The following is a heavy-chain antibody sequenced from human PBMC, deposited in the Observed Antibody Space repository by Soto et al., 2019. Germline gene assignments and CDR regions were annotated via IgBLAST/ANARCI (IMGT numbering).Heavy chain of an antibody. CDR2: ISSSSSYI. V-gene: IGHV3-21*01. J-gene: IGHJ6*02. CDR3: ARGPDSSGYHYYYGMDV. Sequence: GGSLRLSCAASGFTFSSYSMNWVRQAPGKGLEWVSSISSSSSYIYYADSVKGRFTISRDNAKNSLYLQMNSLRAEDTAVYYCARGPDSSGYHYYYGMDVWGQGTTVTVSS. CDR1: GFTFSSYS. D-gene: IGHD3-22*01.